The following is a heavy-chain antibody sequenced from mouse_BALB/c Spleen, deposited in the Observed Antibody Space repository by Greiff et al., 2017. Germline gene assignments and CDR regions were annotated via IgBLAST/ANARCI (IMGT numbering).Heavy chain of an antibody. V-gene: IGHV1-87*01. CDR1: GYTFTSYW. CDR3: AITTAYAMDY. CDR2: IYPGDGDT. J-gene: IGHJ4*01. D-gene: IGHD1-2*01. Sequence: VQLQESGAELARPGASVKLSCKASGYTFTSYWMQWVKQRPGQGLEWIGAIYPGDGDTRYTQKFKGKATLTADKSSSTAYMQLSSLASEDSAVYYCAITTAYAMDYWGQGTSVTVSS.